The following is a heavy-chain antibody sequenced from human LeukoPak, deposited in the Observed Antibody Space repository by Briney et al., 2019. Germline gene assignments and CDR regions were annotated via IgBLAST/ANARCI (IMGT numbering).Heavy chain of an antibody. V-gene: IGHV4-61*01. Sequence: SETLSLTCTVSGGSVNSGSYYWSWIRQPPGKGLEWIGYIYYSGSTNYNPSLKSRVTISVDTSKNQFSLKLSSVTAADTAVYYCARGLLRYFDWLLYSFDYWGQGTLVTVSS. CDR3: ARGLLRYFDWLLYSFDY. J-gene: IGHJ4*02. CDR2: IYYSGST. D-gene: IGHD3-9*01. CDR1: GGSVNSGSYY.